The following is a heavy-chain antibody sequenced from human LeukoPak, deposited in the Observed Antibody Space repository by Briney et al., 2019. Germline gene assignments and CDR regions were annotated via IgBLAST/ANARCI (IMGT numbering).Heavy chain of an antibody. CDR1: GFTFSDYY. CDR3: ARAHRGGILTGYYTGFGY. Sequence: PGGSLRLSCAASGFTFSDYYMSWLRQAPGKGLEWVSYISSSGSTIYYADSVKGRFTISRDNAKNSLYLQMNSLRAEDTAVYYCARAHRGGILTGYYTGFGYWGQGTLVTVSS. CDR2: ISSSGSTI. D-gene: IGHD3-9*01. J-gene: IGHJ4*02. V-gene: IGHV3-11*01.